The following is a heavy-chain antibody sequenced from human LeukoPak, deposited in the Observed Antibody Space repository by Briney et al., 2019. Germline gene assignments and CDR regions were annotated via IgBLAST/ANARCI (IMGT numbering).Heavy chain of an antibody. CDR3: ARGCPAYCTNGVCWKYYYGMDV. D-gene: IGHD2-8*01. CDR1: GGSFSGYY. Sequence: PSETLSLTCAVYGGSFSGYYWSWIRQPPGKGLEWIGEINYSGSTNYNPSLKSRVTISVDTSKNQFSLKLSSVTAADTAVYYCARGCPAYCTNGVCWKYYYGMDVWGQGTTVTVSS. J-gene: IGHJ6*02. V-gene: IGHV4-34*01. CDR2: INYSGST.